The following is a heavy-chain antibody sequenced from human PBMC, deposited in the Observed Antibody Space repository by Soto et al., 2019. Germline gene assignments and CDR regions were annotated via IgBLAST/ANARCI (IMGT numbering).Heavy chain of an antibody. CDR1: GFTFSNYG. D-gene: IGHD3-3*01. CDR2: ISYDGSSQ. J-gene: IGHJ4*02. Sequence: QVQLVESGGGVVQPGRSLRLSCVASGFTFSNYGMHWVRQAPGKGLEWVAVISYDGSSQHYADSVKGRFTISRDNSKNTLYVQMKSLRAEDTALYYCAKGLGDFWSGNTFDYWGQGTLVTVSS. V-gene: IGHV3-30*18. CDR3: AKGLGDFWSGNTFDY.